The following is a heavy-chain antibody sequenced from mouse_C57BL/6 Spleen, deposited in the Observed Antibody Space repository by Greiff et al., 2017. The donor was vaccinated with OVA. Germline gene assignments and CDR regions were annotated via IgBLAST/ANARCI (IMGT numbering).Heavy chain of an antibody. CDR2: ISDGGSYT. J-gene: IGHJ3*01. CDR1: GFTFSSYA. Sequence: EVKLMESGGGLVKPGGSLKLSCAASGFTFSSYAMSWVRQTPEKRLEWVATISDGGSYTYYPDNVKGRFTISRDNAKNNLYLQMSHLKSEDTAMYYCARDLSLFAYWGQGTLVTVSA. CDR3: ARDLSLFAY. V-gene: IGHV5-4*01.